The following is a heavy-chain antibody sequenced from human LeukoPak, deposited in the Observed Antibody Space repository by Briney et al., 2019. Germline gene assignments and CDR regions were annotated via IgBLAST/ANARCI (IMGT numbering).Heavy chain of an antibody. Sequence: PGGSLRLSCAASGFTFSSYAMHWVRQAPGKGLEYVSAISSNGGGTYYANSVKGRFTISRDNSKNTLYLQMGSLRAEDMAVYYCARGTYDFWSGYNWFDPWGQGTLVTVSS. J-gene: IGHJ5*02. V-gene: IGHV3-64*01. CDR2: ISSNGGGT. CDR1: GFTFSSYA. D-gene: IGHD3-3*01. CDR3: ARGTYDFWSGYNWFDP.